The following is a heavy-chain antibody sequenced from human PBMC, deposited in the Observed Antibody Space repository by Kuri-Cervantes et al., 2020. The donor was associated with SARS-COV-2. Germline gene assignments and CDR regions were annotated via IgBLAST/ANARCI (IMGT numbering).Heavy chain of an antibody. V-gene: IGHV5-51*01. CDR2: IYPCDSDT. D-gene: IGHD3-22*01. J-gene: IGHJ4*02. Sequence: GGSLRLSCKGSGYSFTSYWIGWVRQMPGKGLEWMGIIYPCDSDTRYSASFQGQVTIPADKSISTAYLKWSSLKASDTAMYYCARQKFHYYASSGYQGATDYWGQGTLVTVSS. CDR1: GYSFTSYW. CDR3: ARQKFHYYASSGYQGATDY.